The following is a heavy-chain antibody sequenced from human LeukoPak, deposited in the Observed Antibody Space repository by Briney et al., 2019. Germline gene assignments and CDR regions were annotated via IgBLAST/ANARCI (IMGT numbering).Heavy chain of an antibody. Sequence: SETLSLTCTVSGGSISSSSYYWAWIRQPPGKGLEWIGSIHYSGSTYYNPSLQSRVTISIDTSKNQFSLKLNSVTAADTAVYYCARVYDFWSGYYYGWFDPWGQGTLVTVSS. D-gene: IGHD3-3*01. CDR2: IHYSGST. V-gene: IGHV4-39*07. J-gene: IGHJ5*02. CDR1: GGSISSSSYY. CDR3: ARVYDFWSGYYYGWFDP.